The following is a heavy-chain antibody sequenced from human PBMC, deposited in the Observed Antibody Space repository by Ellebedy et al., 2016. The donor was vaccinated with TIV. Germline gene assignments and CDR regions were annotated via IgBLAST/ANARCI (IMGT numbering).Heavy chain of an antibody. CDR2: ISYDGSSK. CDR1: GFTFSSSA. V-gene: IGHV3-30-3*01. J-gene: IGHJ4*02. Sequence: GESLKISCAASGFTFSSSAMHWVRQAPGKGLEWVAVISYDGSSKYYADSVKGRFTISRDNSKNTLYLQMNSLRAEDTAVYYCARDGALNIPNYFDYWGQGTLVTVSS. D-gene: IGHD1/OR15-1a*01. CDR3: ARDGALNIPNYFDY.